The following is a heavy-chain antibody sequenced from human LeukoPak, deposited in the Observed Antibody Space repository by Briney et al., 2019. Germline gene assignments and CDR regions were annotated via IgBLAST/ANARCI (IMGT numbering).Heavy chain of an antibody. J-gene: IGHJ3*02. Sequence: SVKVSCKASGGTFSSYAISWVRQAPGQGLEWMGGIIPIFGTADYAQKFQGRVTITTDESTSTAYMELSSLRSEDTAVYYCASNRGTGYQPDAFDIWGQGTMVTVSS. D-gene: IGHD2-2*01. CDR1: GGTFSSYA. V-gene: IGHV1-69*05. CDR2: IIPIFGTA. CDR3: ASNRGTGYQPDAFDI.